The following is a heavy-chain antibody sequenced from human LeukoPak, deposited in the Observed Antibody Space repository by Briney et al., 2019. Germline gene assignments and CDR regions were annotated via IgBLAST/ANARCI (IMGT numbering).Heavy chain of an antibody. CDR1: GGTFSSYA. J-gene: IGHJ4*02. V-gene: IGHV1-69*04. D-gene: IGHD5-24*01. CDR3: ARDGIVEMATDY. CDR2: IIPILGIA. Sequence: SVKVSCKASGGTFSSYAISWVRQAPGQGLEWMGRIIPILGIANYAQKFQGRVTITADKSTSTAYMELSSLRSEDTAVYYCARDGIVEMATDYWGQGTLVTVSS.